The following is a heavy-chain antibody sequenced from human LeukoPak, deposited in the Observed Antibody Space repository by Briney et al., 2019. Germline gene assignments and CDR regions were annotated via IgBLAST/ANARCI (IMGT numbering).Heavy chain of an antibody. V-gene: IGHV3-30*04. Sequence: GRSLRLSCAASGVTFSSYAMHWVRQAPGKGLEWVAVISYDGSNKYYADSVNGRFTISRDNSKNTPYLQMNSLRAEDTAVYYCARDSLDGSGSYYNEFDYWGQGTLVTVSS. CDR2: ISYDGSNK. CDR3: ARDSLDGSGSYYNEFDY. CDR1: GVTFSSYA. D-gene: IGHD3-10*01. J-gene: IGHJ4*02.